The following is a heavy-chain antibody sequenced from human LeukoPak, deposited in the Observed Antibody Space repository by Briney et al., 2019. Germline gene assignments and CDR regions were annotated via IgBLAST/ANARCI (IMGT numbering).Heavy chain of an antibody. V-gene: IGHV3-33*01. CDR2: IWYDGSNK. D-gene: IGHD5-12*01. CDR1: GXTFSSYG. J-gene: IGHJ4*02. CDR3: ARDGDGGYPLDY. Sequence: GGSLRLSCAASGXTFSSYGMHWVRQAPGKGLEWVAVIWYDGSNKYYADSVKGRFTISRDNSKNTLYLQMNSLRAEDTAVYYCARDGDGGYPLDYWGQGTLVTVSS.